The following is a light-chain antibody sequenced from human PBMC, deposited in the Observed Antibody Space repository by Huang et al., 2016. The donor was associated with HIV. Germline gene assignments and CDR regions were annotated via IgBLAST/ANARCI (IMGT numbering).Light chain of an antibody. CDR1: QDISSW. Sequence: IQLTQSPSSVSASEGDTVRITCRASQDISSWLAWYQQKPREAPTLLIHSTSILQSGVPSRFNGSGSGTDFFLTITSLRPYDFATYCCQQANMYPLSFGQGTRLDIK. CDR2: STS. J-gene: IGKJ5*01. CDR3: QQANMYPLS. V-gene: IGKV1-12*02.